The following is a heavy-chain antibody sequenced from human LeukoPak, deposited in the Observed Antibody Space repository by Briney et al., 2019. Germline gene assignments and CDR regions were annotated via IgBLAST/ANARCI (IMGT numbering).Heavy chain of an antibody. CDR1: GFTFSSYG. V-gene: IGHV3-30*02. CDR3: AKGAKRLGYCSGGTCYSNYDYYYMDV. D-gene: IGHD2-15*01. Sequence: GGSLRLSCAASGFTFSSYGMHWVRQAPGKGLEWVAFIRYDGSKKYYADSVKGRFTISRDNSKNTLYLQMNSLRAEDTAVYYCAKGAKRLGYCSGGTCYSNYDYYYMDVWGKGTTVTISS. CDR2: IRYDGSKK. J-gene: IGHJ6*03.